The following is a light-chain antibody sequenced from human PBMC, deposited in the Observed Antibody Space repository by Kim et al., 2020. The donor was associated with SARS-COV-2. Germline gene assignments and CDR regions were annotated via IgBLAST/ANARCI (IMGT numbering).Light chain of an antibody. J-gene: IGLJ3*02. Sequence: QAVVTQEPSLTVSPGGTVTLTCASSTGAVTSGYYPNWLQQKPGQAPRALIYSIRNKHSWTPARFSGSLLGGKAALTLSGVQPEDEAEYYCLLYYGGSWVFGGGTKLTVL. CDR2: SIR. CDR3: LLYYGGSWV. V-gene: IGLV7-43*01. CDR1: TGAVTSGYY.